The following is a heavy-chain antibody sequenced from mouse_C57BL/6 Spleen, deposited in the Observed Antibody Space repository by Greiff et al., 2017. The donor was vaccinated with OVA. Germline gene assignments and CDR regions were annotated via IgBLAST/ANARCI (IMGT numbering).Heavy chain of an antibody. Sequence: QVQLQQPGAELVRPGSSVKLSCKASGYTFTSYRMHWVKQRPIQGLEWIGNIDPSDSETHYNQKFKDKATLTVDKSSSTAYMQLSSLTSEDSAVYYCARSPGSSWYFDVWGTGTTVTVSS. CDR2: IDPSDSET. CDR1: GYTFTSYR. J-gene: IGHJ1*03. V-gene: IGHV1-52*01. CDR3: ARSPGSSWYFDV. D-gene: IGHD1-1*01.